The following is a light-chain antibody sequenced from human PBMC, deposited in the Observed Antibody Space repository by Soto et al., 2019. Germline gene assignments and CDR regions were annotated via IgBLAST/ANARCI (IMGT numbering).Light chain of an antibody. CDR2: DAS. V-gene: IGKV3-11*01. CDR3: QERSNWPRWT. CDR1: QSVGTF. J-gene: IGKJ1*01. Sequence: EIVLTQSPATLSLSPGERATLSCRASQSVGTFVAWFQQRPGQAPRVLIYDASSRATGIPARFSGSGSGTDFTLTISSLEPEDFAVYYCQERSNWPRWTFGQGTKVE.